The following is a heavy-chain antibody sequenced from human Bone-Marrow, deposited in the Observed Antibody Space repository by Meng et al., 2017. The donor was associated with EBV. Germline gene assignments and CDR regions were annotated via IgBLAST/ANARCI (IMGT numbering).Heavy chain of an antibody. V-gene: IGHV3-74*01. CDR1: GFTFSNYW. CDR2: LNEDGATT. D-gene: IGHD2-8*02. CDR3: SRDLVGSDDY. J-gene: IGHJ4*02. Sequence: LAGAGGALVQPGGSLGLSCASSGFTFSNYWMHWVRQAPGKGLMWVSRLNEDGATTTYADSVKGRFTISRDNAKNTLYLHMSSLRADDTAVYYCSRDLVGSDDYWGQGTLVTVSS.